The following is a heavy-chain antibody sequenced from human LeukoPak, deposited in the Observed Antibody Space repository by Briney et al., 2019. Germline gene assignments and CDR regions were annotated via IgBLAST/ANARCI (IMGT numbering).Heavy chain of an antibody. CDR2: ISGSGGST. CDR1: GFTFSSYG. V-gene: IGHV3-23*01. J-gene: IGHJ6*03. CDR3: AKDRCSNGIGCYYYYMDV. Sequence: GGSLRLSCAASGFTFSSYGMSWVRQAPGKGLEWVSAISGSGGSTYYADSVKGRFSISRDSSKNILYLQMNSLRAEDTAVYYCAKDRCSNGIGCYYYYMDVWGKGTTVTISS. D-gene: IGHD2-8*01.